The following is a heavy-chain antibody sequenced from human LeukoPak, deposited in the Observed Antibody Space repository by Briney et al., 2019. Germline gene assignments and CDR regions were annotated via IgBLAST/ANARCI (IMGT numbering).Heavy chain of an antibody. CDR1: GFTVSSNY. CDR2: IYSGGST. Sequence: GGSLRLSCAASGFTVSSNYMSWVPQAPGKGLEWVSVIYSGGSTYYADSVKGRFTISRDNSKNTLYLQMNSLRAEDTAVYYCARVDYYDSSGQGGGFDYWGQGTLVTVSS. J-gene: IGHJ4*02. CDR3: ARVDYYDSSGQGGGFDY. D-gene: IGHD3-22*01. V-gene: IGHV3-53*01.